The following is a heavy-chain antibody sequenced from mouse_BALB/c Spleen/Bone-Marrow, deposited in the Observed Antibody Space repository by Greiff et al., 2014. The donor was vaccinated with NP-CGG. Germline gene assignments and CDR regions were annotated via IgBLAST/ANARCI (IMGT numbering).Heavy chain of an antibody. V-gene: IGHV2-9*02. CDR2: IWAGGST. D-gene: IGHD4-1*02. CDR3: ASTGAGAMDY. CDR1: GFSLTNYG. J-gene: IGHJ4*01. Sequence: VKLQESGPGLVAPSQSLSITCTVSGFSLTNYGIHWVRQPPGKGLEWLGVIWAGGSTNYNSALMSGLSITKDNSKSQVFLKMNSLQTDDTAMYYCASTGAGAMDYWGQGTSVTVSS.